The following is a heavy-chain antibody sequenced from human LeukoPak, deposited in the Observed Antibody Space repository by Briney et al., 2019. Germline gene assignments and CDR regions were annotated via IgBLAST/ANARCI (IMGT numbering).Heavy chain of an antibody. V-gene: IGHV1-2*02. J-gene: IGHJ4*02. D-gene: IGHD5-24*01. Sequence: GASVKVSCKASGYTFTGYYMHWVRQAPGQGLEWVGWINPNSGGTNYAQKFQGRVTMTRDTSISTAYMELSRLRSDDTAMYYCARGGPRRDGLMYYFDYWGQGTLVTVSS. CDR1: GYTFTGYY. CDR2: INPNSGGT. CDR3: ARGGPRRDGLMYYFDY.